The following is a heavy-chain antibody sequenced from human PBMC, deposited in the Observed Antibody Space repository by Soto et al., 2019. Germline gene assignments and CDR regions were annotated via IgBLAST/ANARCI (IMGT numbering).Heavy chain of an antibody. V-gene: IGHV3-23*01. CDR3: AKEGRYSSSRGYFDY. Sequence: EVQLLESGGGLVQPGGSLRLSCAASGFTFRSYCMRWVRQAPGKGLEWVSGISGSGGRTYYADSVKCRFTISRDNPNNTLYRQMNSLRAEDTDVYYCAKEGRYSSSRGYFDYWGQGTLVTVSS. CDR1: GFTFRSYC. D-gene: IGHD6-13*01. J-gene: IGHJ4*02. CDR2: ISGSGGRT.